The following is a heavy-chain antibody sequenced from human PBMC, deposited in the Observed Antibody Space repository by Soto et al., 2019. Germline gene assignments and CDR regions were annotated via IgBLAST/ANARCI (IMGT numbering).Heavy chain of an antibody. CDR2: IYYSGST. CDR3: ARGGRYWDAFDI. CDR1: GGSISSYY. V-gene: IGHV4-59*01. J-gene: IGHJ3*02. Sequence: PSETLSLTCTVSGGSISSYYWSWIRQPPGKGLEWIGYIYYSGSTNYNPSLKSRVTISVDTSKNQFSLKLSSVTAADTAVYYCARGGRYWDAFDIWGQGTMVTVSS. D-gene: IGHD2-8*02.